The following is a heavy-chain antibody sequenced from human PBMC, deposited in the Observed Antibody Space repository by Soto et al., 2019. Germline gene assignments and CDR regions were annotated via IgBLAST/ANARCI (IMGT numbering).Heavy chain of an antibody. Sequence: GGSLRLSCEAYAFSLSCAWINCVRQAPENWVESVSRNKSKIDGRTKDFADSVKGRFATARADSNDMAYMQMNSLKIDETGFYYCTTDSVFSLALVRFDLWGHGTLVTV. CDR1: AFSLSCAW. J-gene: IGHJ5*02. CDR3: TTDSVFSLALVRFDL. D-gene: IGHD3-9*01. V-gene: IGHV3-15*07. CDR2: NKSKIDGRTK.